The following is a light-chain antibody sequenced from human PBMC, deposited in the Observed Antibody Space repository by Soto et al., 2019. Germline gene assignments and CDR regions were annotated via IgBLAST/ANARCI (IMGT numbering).Light chain of an antibody. CDR1: QSVSSTF. Sequence: EIVLTQSPGTLSLSPGERATLSCRASQSVSSTFFAWYQQKPGQAPRLLMFGASNRATGIPDRFSGSGSGTDFTLTISRLEPEDFAVYYCQQYGSSPRGTFGQGNKVEIK. V-gene: IGKV3-20*01. CDR2: GAS. CDR3: QQYGSSPRGT. J-gene: IGKJ1*01.